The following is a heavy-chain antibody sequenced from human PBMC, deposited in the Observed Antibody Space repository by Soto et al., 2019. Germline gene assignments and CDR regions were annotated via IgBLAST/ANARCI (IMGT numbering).Heavy chain of an antibody. CDR1: GFTFSSYW. D-gene: IGHD3-22*01. CDR2: LKSDGSGT. Sequence: EVQLVESGGGLVQPGGSLRLSFAASGFTFSSYWMHWVRQAPGKGLVWVSRLKSDGSGTTYADSVKGRLTISRDNAKNTLYLKMNSLRAEDTAVYYCVRGDGAYYDGNGYLGRHWGQGTLVTVSS. V-gene: IGHV3-74*01. CDR3: VRGDGAYYDGNGYLGRH. J-gene: IGHJ4*02.